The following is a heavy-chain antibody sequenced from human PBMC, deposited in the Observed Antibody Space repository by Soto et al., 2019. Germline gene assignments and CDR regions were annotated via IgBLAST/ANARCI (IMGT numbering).Heavy chain of an antibody. Sequence: LRLSCEASGFTVSSSYTSWVRQVPGKGLEWVSVIYSGGGSTDYADSVKGRFTISRDNSKNTLYLQMNSLRVEDTAVYYCARDSARWYRFGYWGQGTLVTVSS. CDR1: GFTVSSSY. V-gene: IGHV3-66*01. J-gene: IGHJ4*02. CDR3: ARDSARWYRFGY. D-gene: IGHD6-13*01. CDR2: IYSGGGST.